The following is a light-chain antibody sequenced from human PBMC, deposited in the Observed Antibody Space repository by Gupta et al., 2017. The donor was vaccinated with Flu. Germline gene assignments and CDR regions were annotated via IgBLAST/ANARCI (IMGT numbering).Light chain of an antibody. J-gene: IGKJ1*01. V-gene: IGKV3-15*01. CDR2: GAT. CDR1: QTISSN. Sequence: PATVSVSPGERATLSCRASQTISSNLAWYQHKPGQAPRLLISGATTRATGIPARFNGSGSGTEFTLTISSLQSEDFAVYYCQQDNNWPETFGQGTKVEV. CDR3: QQDNNWPET.